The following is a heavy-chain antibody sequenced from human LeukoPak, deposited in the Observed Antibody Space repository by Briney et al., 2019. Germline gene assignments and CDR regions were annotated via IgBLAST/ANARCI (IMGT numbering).Heavy chain of an antibody. CDR2: IKQDGGEK. V-gene: IGHV3-7*01. CDR3: ARDRGWRSSGYYLYYFDF. D-gene: IGHD3-22*01. J-gene: IGHJ4*02. Sequence: PGGSLRLSCVASGFTFSRYWMTWVRQAPGKGLEWVANIKQDGGEKTYVDSVKGRFTISRDNAKNSLYLQMNSLRAEDTAMYYCARDRGWRSSGYYLYYFDFWGQGTLVTVSS. CDR1: GFTFSRYW.